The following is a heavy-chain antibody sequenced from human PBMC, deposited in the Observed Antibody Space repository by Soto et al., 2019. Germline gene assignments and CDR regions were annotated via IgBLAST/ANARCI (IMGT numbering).Heavy chain of an antibody. CDR3: AKGDLEWLLSDLFDY. J-gene: IGHJ4*02. D-gene: IGHD3-3*01. V-gene: IGHV3-30*18. CDR1: GFTFSSYG. Sequence: GGSLRLSCAASGFTFSSYGMHWVRQAPGKGLEWVAVISYDGSNKYYADSVKGRFTISRDNSKNTLYLQMNSLRAEDTAVYYCAKGDLEWLLSDLFDYWGQGTLVTVSS. CDR2: ISYDGSNK.